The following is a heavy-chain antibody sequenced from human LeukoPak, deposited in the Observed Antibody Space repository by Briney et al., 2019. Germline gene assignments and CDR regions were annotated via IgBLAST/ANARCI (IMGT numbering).Heavy chain of an antibody. V-gene: IGHV3-49*04. CDR3: AGSKSTYRTSNAFNV. D-gene: IGHD1-14*01. CDR2: IRSKLYEGTT. CDR1: GFNFHDYA. Sequence: PGGSLRLSCSGSGFNFHDYAVTWVRQAPGKGLEWVGFIRSKLYEGTTEYAASVKGRFTFLRDYSESIAYLQMSDLKTEDTAVYFCAGSKSTYRTSNAFNVWGRGTMVTVSS. J-gene: IGHJ3*01.